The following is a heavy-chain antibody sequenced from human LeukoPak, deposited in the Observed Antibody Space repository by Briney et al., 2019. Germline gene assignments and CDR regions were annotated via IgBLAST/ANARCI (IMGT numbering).Heavy chain of an antibody. CDR2: INAGNGNT. V-gene: IGHV1-3*01. CDR3: ARDGTMAPNGMDV. D-gene: IGHD3-10*01. CDR1: GYTFTNYA. J-gene: IGHJ6*02. Sequence: GASVKVSCKASGYTFTNYAIHWVRQAPGQRLEWMGWINAGNGNTKYSQKFQGRVTITRDTSASTAYMKLSSLRSEDTAVYFCARDGTMAPNGMDVWGQGTTVTVSS.